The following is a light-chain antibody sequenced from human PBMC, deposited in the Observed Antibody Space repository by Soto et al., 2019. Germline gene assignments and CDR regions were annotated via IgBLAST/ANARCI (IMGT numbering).Light chain of an antibody. CDR3: QQSYSTPQP. V-gene: IGKV1-39*01. CDR1: QSISSY. Sequence: DIQMTQSPSSLSASVGDRVTITCRASQSISSYLNWYQQKPGKAPKLLIYAASSLQSGVPSRFSGSGSGTDVTLTISSLQPEDCATYYCQQSYSTPQPFGQGTKVEIK. J-gene: IGKJ1*01. CDR2: AAS.